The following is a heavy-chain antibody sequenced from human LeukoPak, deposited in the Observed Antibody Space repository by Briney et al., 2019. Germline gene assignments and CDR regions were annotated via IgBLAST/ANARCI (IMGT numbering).Heavy chain of an antibody. CDR3: AKRPGYSDY. CDR2: ISGGGGTT. V-gene: IGHV3-23*01. CDR1: GFTFSNYV. Sequence: GGSLRLSCAASGFTFSNYVMSWVRQAPGKGLEWVSSISGGGGTTYYADSVKGRFTISRDNSKNTLYLQMNSLRAEDTAVYYCAKRPGYSDYWGQGTLVTVSS. J-gene: IGHJ4*02.